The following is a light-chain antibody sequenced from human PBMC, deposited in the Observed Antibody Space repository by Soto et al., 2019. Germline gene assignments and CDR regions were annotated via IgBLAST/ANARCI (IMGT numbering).Light chain of an antibody. CDR1: QSVSSY. CDR2: DAS. CDR3: QQYNSYSRT. Sequence: ESLFSKNSATLSFSPRERATLSCRASQSVSSYLAWYQQKPGQAPRLLIYDASNRATGIPARFSGSGSGTEFTLTISSLQPDDFATYYCQQYNSYSRTFGQGTKVDIK. J-gene: IGKJ1*01. V-gene: IGKV3-11*01.